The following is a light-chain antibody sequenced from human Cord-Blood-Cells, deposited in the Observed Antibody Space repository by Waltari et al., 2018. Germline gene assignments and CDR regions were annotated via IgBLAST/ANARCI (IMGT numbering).Light chain of an antibody. J-gene: IGLJ3*02. CDR2: SNN. CDR3: AAWDDSLNGPV. Sequence: QSVLTPPPSASGTPGQRVTISCSGSRSHLGSNTANWYQQLPGTAPKLLIYSNNQRPSGVPDRFSGSKSGTSASLAISGLQSEDEADYYCAAWDDSLNGPVFGGGTKLTVL. CDR1: RSHLGSNT. V-gene: IGLV1-44*01.